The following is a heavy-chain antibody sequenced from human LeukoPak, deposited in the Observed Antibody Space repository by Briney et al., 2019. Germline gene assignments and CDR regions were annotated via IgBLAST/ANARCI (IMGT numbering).Heavy chain of an antibody. CDR1: GYTFTSYY. Sequence: GASVKVSCKASGYTFTSYYMHWVRQAPGQGLEWMGIINPSGGSTSYAQKFQGRVTMTRDMSTSTVYMELSSLRSEDTAVYYCARDSRLSFGELELDAFDIWGQGTMVTVSS. J-gene: IGHJ3*02. CDR2: INPSGGST. CDR3: ARDSRLSFGELELDAFDI. V-gene: IGHV1-46*01. D-gene: IGHD3-10*01.